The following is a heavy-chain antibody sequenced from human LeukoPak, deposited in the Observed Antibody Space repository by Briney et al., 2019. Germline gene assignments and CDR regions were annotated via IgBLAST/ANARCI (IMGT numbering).Heavy chain of an antibody. Sequence: GGSLRLSCAASGFTFSSYSMNWVRQAPGKGLEWVSSISSSSSYIYYADSVKGRFTISRDNAKNSLCLQMNSLRAEDTAVYSCARVGGSYYLAFDIWGQGTMVTVSS. V-gene: IGHV3-21*01. CDR3: ARVGGSYYLAFDI. D-gene: IGHD1-26*01. CDR2: ISSSSSYI. CDR1: GFTFSSYS. J-gene: IGHJ3*02.